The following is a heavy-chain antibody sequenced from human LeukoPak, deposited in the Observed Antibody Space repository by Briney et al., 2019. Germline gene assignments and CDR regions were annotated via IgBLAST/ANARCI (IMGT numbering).Heavy chain of an antibody. CDR1: GFTFSSYA. Sequence: HPGGSLRLSCAASGFTFSSYAMHWVRQAPGKGLEWVAVISYDGSNKYYADSVKGRFTISRDNSKNTLYLQMNSLRAEDTAVYYCARVAHILMAGYYFDYWGQGTLVAVSS. CDR3: ARVAHILMAGYYFDY. J-gene: IGHJ4*02. CDR2: ISYDGSNK. V-gene: IGHV3-30*01. D-gene: IGHD5-24*01.